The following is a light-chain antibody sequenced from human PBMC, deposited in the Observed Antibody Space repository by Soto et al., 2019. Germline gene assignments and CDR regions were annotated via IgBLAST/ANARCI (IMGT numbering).Light chain of an antibody. CDR3: QQRSNWPRT. CDR1: QSVSRY. Sequence: EIVLTQSPATLSLSPGERATLSRRASQSVSRYLAWYQQKPGQAPRLLVYDASNRATGIPARFSGSGSGTDFTHTITILEPADFAVYYCQQRSNWPRTFGQGTKVELK. CDR2: DAS. J-gene: IGKJ1*01. V-gene: IGKV3-11*01.